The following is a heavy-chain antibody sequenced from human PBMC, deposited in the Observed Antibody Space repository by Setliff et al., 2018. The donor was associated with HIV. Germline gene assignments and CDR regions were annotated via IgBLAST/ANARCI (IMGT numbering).Heavy chain of an antibody. D-gene: IGHD3-3*01. CDR2: ILGIFGTT. Sequence: SVKVSCKTSGDAFNSNAISWVRQAPGQGLEWMGGILGIFGTTYYAQRFQGRVTITTDESTRTSYMELRSLRSDDTAVYYCARVPYNFWSGYPLDYWGQGTLVTVSS. CDR3: ARVPYNFWSGYPLDY. CDR1: GDAFNSNA. J-gene: IGHJ4*02. V-gene: IGHV1-69*05.